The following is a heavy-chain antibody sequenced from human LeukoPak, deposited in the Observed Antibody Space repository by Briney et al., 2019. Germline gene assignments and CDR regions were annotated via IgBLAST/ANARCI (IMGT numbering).Heavy chain of an antibody. J-gene: IGHJ4*02. CDR1: GGSISDNDYP. D-gene: IGHD3-10*01. CDR3: ARRYYFVSGSYYPFDF. CDR2: IHYSGTT. V-gene: IGHV4-39*01. Sequence: ASETLSLTCNVSGGSISDNDYPWDWIRQPPGKGLEWMGCIHYSGTTYSNPSLKSRISISVDTSKSQFSLKLRSVTAADTAVYYCARRYYFVSGSYYPFDFWGQGTLVTVSS.